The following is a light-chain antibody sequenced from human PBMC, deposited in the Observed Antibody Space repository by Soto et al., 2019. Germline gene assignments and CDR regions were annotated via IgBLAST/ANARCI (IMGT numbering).Light chain of an antibody. Sequence: DIQMTQSPTSLSASVGDSVTITCRASESISTFLNWYQQKPGKVPKLLILAASSLHSGVPSRFSGSGSGTDFTLTISSLQPEDFATYYCQQTYSLFSFGPGTKVDIK. CDR3: QQTYSLFS. J-gene: IGKJ3*01. CDR2: AAS. V-gene: IGKV1-39*01. CDR1: ESISTF.